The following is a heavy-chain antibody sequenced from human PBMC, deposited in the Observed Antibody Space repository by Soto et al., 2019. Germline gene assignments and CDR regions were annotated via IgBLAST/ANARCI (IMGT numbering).Heavy chain of an antibody. Sequence: QVQLVQSGAEVKKPGSSVKVSCKASGGTFSSYAISWVRQAPGQGLEWMGGIIPIFGTANYAQKFQGRVTITADESTSSAYTELTSLRSEDAAVYYCAREQEDSSGWYVYWGQGTLVTVSS. CDR2: IIPIFGTA. D-gene: IGHD6-19*01. CDR3: AREQEDSSGWYVY. J-gene: IGHJ4*02. V-gene: IGHV1-69*01. CDR1: GGTFSSYA.